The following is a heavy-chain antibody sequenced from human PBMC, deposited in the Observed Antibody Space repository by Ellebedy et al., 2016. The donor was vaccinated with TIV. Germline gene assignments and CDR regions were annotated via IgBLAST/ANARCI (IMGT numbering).Heavy chain of an antibody. CDR3: ARGMITFPIHWYFDV. Sequence: SVKVSXKASGDTFRSYAISWVRQAPGQGLEWMGGIIPFFGTTNYAQNFQGRVTITADKSTNTAYMELSSLRSEDTAVYYCARGMITFPIHWYFDVWGRGTLVSVSS. D-gene: IGHD3-16*01. J-gene: IGHJ2*01. CDR1: GDTFRSYA. V-gene: IGHV1-69*06. CDR2: IIPFFGTT.